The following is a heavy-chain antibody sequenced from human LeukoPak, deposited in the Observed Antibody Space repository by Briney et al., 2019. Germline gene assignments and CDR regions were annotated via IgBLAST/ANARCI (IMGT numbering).Heavy chain of an antibody. CDR2: IYHSGST. Sequence: SETLSLTCTVSGGSISSYYWSWIRQPPGKGLEWIGYIYHSGSTYYNPSLKSRVTISVDRSKNQFSLKLSSVTAADTAVYYCARGSALAPDAFDIWGQGTMVTVSS. CDR3: ARGSALAPDAFDI. V-gene: IGHV4-59*12. CDR1: GGSISSYY. J-gene: IGHJ3*02.